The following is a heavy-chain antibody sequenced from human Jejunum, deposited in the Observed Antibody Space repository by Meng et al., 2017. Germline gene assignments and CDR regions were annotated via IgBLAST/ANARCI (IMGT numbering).Heavy chain of an antibody. CDR1: GFTLSDSY. Sequence: QVQLVESGGGFVEPGGSLRLSCADSGFTLSDSYMSWIRQAPGKGLEWVSYISSSGTTIYYADSVKGRFTISRDNAKNSLYLQMTSLRAEDTAIYYCVKALGYTYGYYFWGQGTLVTVSS. D-gene: IGHD5-18*01. CDR3: VKALGYTYGYYF. J-gene: IGHJ4*02. CDR2: ISSSGTTI. V-gene: IGHV3-11*01.